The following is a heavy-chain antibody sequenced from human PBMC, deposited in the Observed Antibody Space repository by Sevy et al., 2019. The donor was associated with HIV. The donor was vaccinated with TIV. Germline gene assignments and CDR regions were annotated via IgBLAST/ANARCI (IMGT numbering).Heavy chain of an antibody. Sequence: GGSLRLSCAASGFTFSDYYMSWIRQAPGKGLEWVSYISSSSSYTNYADSVKGRFTICRDNAKNSLYLQMNSLRAEDTAVYYCARGGAGYYDFWSGYWDRAVAIYYYGMDVWGQGTTVTVSS. CDR3: ARGGAGYYDFWSGYWDRAVAIYYYGMDV. V-gene: IGHV3-11*06. J-gene: IGHJ6*02. D-gene: IGHD3-3*01. CDR1: GFTFSDYY. CDR2: ISSSSSYT.